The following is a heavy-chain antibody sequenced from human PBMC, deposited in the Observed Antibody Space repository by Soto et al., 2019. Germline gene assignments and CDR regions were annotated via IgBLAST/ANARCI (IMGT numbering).Heavy chain of an antibody. Sequence: GGSLRLSCAASVFTFNSYAMHWVRQAPGKGLEWVAVISYDGSNKYYADSVKGRFTISRDNSKNTLYLQMNSLRAEDTAVYYCARATYYFDSTGPKIGYFDYWGQGTLVTVSS. CDR2: ISYDGSNK. J-gene: IGHJ4*02. V-gene: IGHV3-30-3*01. D-gene: IGHD3-22*01. CDR3: ARATYYFDSTGPKIGYFDY. CDR1: VFTFNSYA.